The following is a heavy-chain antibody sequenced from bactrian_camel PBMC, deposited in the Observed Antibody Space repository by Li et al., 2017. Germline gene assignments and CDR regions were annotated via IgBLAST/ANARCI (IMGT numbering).Heavy chain of an antibody. V-gene: IGHV3S55*01. J-gene: IGHJ4*01. D-gene: IGHD2*01. CDR3: AADVVGRGRWLSCKTKEYNY. Sequence: HVQLVESGGGSVQTGGSLRLSCAPSGLSVSDFSMAWFRQSPGKEREAVAAIRRDDLTAYTDSVKGRFTISKDNAKNTLSLEMNSLKPEDTAMYYCAADVVGRGRWLSCKTKEYNYWGQGTQVTVS. CDR2: IRRDDLT. CDR1: GLSVSDFS.